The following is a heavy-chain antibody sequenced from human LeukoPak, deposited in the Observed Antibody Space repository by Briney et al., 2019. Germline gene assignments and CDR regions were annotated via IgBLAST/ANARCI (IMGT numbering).Heavy chain of an antibody. CDR3: AKDGARYLLTYYFEY. CDR2: ISYDGSKQ. D-gene: IGHD3-9*01. V-gene: IGHV3-30*18. CDR1: GFSFSSHD. J-gene: IGHJ4*02. Sequence: GESLRLSCAASGFSFSSHDMHWVRQAPGKGLEWVAAISYDGSKQLYADSVKGRFTISRDNSKNTLNLQMNSLRDEDTAVYYCAKDGARYLLTYYFEYWGQGTLVTVSS.